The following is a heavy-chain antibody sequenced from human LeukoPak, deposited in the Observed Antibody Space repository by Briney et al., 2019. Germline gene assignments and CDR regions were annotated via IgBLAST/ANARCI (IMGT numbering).Heavy chain of an antibody. D-gene: IGHD3-10*01. J-gene: IGHJ4*02. V-gene: IGHV1-18*04. CDR3: ARVLLWFGEPHGADY. CDR1: GYTFTSYG. CDR2: ISTYNGNT. Sequence: ASVKVSFKASGYTFTSYGISWVRQAPGQGLEWMGWISTYNGNTNYAQKLQSRVTMTTDTSTSTAYMELRSLRSDDTAVYYCARVLLWFGEPHGADYWGQGTLVTVSS.